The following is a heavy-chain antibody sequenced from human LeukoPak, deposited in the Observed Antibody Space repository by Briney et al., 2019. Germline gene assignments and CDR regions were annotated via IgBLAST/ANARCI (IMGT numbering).Heavy chain of an antibody. J-gene: IGHJ4*02. CDR2: IIPIFGTA. CDR3: ARVGPYFDY. CDR1: GYTFTSYY. V-gene: IGHV1-69*06. Sequence: ASVKVSCKASGYTFTSYYMHWVRQAPGQGLEWMGGIIPIFGTANYAQKFQDRVTITADKSTSTAYMELSSLRSEDTAVYYCARVGPYFDYWGQGTLVTVSS.